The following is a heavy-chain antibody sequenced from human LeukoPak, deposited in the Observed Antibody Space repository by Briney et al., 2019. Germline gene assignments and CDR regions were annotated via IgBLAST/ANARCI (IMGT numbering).Heavy chain of an antibody. CDR2: INPNTGGT. J-gene: IGHJ4*02. CDR3: ARSVGSGPRDY. V-gene: IGHV1-2*02. Sequence: ASVKVSCKASGGTFTSYAISWVRQAPGQGLEWMGWINPNTGGTNYAQKFQGRVTMTRDTSISTAFMELNRLTYADTAVYYCARSVGSGPRDYWGLGALVTVSS. CDR1: GGTFTSYA. D-gene: IGHD3-10*01.